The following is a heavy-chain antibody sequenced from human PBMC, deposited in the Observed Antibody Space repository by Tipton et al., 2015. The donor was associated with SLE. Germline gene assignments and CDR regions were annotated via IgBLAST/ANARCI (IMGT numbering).Heavy chain of an antibody. CDR1: NGSISSYY. CDR2: VYYSGST. V-gene: IGHV4-59*12. Sequence: SLTCTVSNGSISSYYWSWIRQPPGKPLEWIGRVYYSGSTNYNPSLKSRVTLSPDTSKNQFSLKLNSVTAADTAVYYCARDLAIFGVVPFNYMDIWGKGTTVTVSS. J-gene: IGHJ6*03. D-gene: IGHD3-3*01. CDR3: ARDLAIFGVVPFNYMDI.